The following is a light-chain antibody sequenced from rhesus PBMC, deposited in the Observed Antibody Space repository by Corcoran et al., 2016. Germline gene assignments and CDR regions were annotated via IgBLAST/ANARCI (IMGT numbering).Light chain of an antibody. Sequence: DIQMTQSPSPLSASVGDRVTITCRTSENVNNYLNWYQQKPGKAPKLLIYKASTLQSGVPSWFSGSGSGTDYTFTISSLQSEDVATYYCQHNYGTPYSFGQGTKVEIK. J-gene: IGKJ2*01. CDR3: QHNYGTPYS. CDR2: KAS. V-gene: IGKV1-74*01. CDR1: ENVNNY.